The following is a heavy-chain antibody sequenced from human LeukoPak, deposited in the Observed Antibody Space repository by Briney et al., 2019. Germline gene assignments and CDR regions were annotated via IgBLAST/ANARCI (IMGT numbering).Heavy chain of an antibody. CDR3: ARDRWGSTSYNDY. V-gene: IGHV3-33*01. J-gene: IGHJ4*02. CDR1: GFTFSNYG. Sequence: GRSLRLSCAASGFTFSNYGMHWVRQAPGKGLEWVAVIWYDGNNKYYGDSVKGRFTISRDNSKNTLYLQMNSLRAEDTAVYYCARDRWGSTSYNDYWGQGTLVTVSS. D-gene: IGHD2-2*01. CDR2: IWYDGNNK.